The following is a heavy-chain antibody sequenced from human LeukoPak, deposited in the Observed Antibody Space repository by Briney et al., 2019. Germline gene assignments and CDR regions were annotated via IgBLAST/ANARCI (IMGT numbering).Heavy chain of an antibody. CDR1: GFTFSSYY. J-gene: IGHJ4*02. V-gene: IGHV3-53*01. Sequence: PGGSLRLSCAASGFTFSSYYMSWVRQAPGKGVEWGSVIYSGDSTYYADSVKRRFTISRDNFKDTLYLQMNSLRAEDTAVYYCARGGFDYWGQGTLVTVSS. CDR2: IYSGDST. CDR3: ARGGFDY.